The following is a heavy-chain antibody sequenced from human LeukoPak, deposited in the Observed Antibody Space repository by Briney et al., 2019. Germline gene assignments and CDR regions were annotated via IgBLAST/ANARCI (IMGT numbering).Heavy chain of an antibody. CDR1: GGSISSSSYY. CDR3: ARGGGGFGLYYYYYGMDV. V-gene: IGHV4-39*07. D-gene: IGHD3-10*01. J-gene: IGHJ6*02. CDR2: IYYSGST. Sequence: SETLSLTCTVSGGSISSSSYYWGWIRQPPGKGLEWIGSIYYSGSTYYNPSLKSRVTISVDTSKNQFSLKLSSVTAADTAVYYCARGGGGFGLYYYYYGMDVWGQGTTVTVSS.